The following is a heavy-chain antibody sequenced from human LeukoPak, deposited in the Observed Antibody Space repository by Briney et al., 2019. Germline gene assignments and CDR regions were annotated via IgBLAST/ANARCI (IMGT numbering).Heavy chain of an antibody. J-gene: IGHJ6*03. CDR3: ARGNRGYSYGYSSSWYPRGYYYYMDV. Sequence: SETLSLTCTVSGGSISSYYWSWIRQPPGKGLEWIGYIYYSGSTNYNPSLKSRVTISVDTSKNQFSLKLSSVTAADTAVYYCARGNRGYSYGYSSSWYPRGYYYYMDVWGKGTTVTVSS. D-gene: IGHD5-18*01. CDR1: GGSISSYY. V-gene: IGHV4-59*01. CDR2: IYYSGST.